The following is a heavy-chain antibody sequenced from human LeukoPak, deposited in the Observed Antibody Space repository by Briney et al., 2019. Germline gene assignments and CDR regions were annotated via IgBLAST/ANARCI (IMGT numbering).Heavy chain of an antibody. CDR2: ISSSSSYI. CDR1: GFTFSSYS. D-gene: IGHD3-3*01. J-gene: IGHJ4*02. Sequence: GGSLRLSCAASGFTFSSYSMNWVRQAPGKGLEWVSSISSSSSYIYYADSVKGRFTISRANAKNSLYLQMNSLRAEDTAVYYCARGYYDFWSGYYAASFDYWGQGTLVTVSS. CDR3: ARGYYDFWSGYYAASFDY. V-gene: IGHV3-21*01.